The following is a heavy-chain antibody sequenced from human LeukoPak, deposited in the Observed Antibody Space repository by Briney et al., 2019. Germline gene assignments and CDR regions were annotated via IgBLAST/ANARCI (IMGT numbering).Heavy chain of an antibody. D-gene: IGHD4-17*01. Sequence: SETLSLTCTVSGGCISSSSYYWGWIRQPPGKGLEWIGSIYYSGSTYYNPSLKSRVTISVDTSKNQFSLKLSSVTAADTAVYYCARSHGDYGDYYYYYYYYMDVWGKGTTVTVSS. CDR3: ARSHGDYGDYYYYYYYYMDV. CDR1: GGCISSSSYY. CDR2: IYYSGST. V-gene: IGHV4-39*07. J-gene: IGHJ6*03.